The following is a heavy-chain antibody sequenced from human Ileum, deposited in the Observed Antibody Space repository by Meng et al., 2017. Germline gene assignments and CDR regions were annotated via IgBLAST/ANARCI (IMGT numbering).Heavy chain of an antibody. J-gene: IGHJ4*02. CDR3: AREYVAAGSTFDY. Sequence: GGSLRLSCAASGFTFSSYGMHWVRQAPGKGLEWVAAIWSDGSSKYYADSVKGRFTISRDNSKNTLSLQMNSLRAEDTAVYYCAREYVAAGSTFDYWGQGTLVTVTS. CDR1: GFTFSSYG. V-gene: IGHV3-33*01. CDR2: IWSDGSSK. D-gene: IGHD6-13*01.